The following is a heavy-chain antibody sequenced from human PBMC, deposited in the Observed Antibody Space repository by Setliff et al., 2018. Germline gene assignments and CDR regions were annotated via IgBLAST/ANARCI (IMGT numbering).Heavy chain of an antibody. Sequence: TSETLSLTCTVSGGSISSSSYYWGWIRQPPGKGLEWIGSIYYSGSTYYNPSLKSRVTISVDTSKNQFSLKVSSVTAADTAVYYCARENRYSSGWYSHYYGMDVWGQGTTVTVSS. V-gene: IGHV4-39*07. J-gene: IGHJ6*02. CDR3: ARENRYSSGWYSHYYGMDV. D-gene: IGHD6-19*01. CDR2: IYYSGST. CDR1: GGSISSSSYY.